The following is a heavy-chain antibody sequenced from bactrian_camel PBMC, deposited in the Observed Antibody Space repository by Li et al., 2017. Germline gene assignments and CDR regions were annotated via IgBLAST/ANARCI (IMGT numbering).Heavy chain of an antibody. J-gene: IGHJ4*01. CDR3: AAFVCTLEAGRSIW. CDR2: ISPNSGTT. D-gene: IGHD6*01. CDR1: GYTSSLIC. V-gene: IGHV3S1*01. Sequence: VQLVESGGGLVQPGGSLRLSCAASGYTSSLICMAWFRQPPGKEREGVAAISPNSGTTYYVDSVKGRFTISQDNTKNTLYLQMNSLKPEDTAMYYCAAFVCTLEAGRSIWWGQGTQVTVS.